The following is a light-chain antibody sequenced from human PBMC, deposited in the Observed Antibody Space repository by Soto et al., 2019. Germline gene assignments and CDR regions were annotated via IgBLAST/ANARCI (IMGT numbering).Light chain of an antibody. CDR3: MQGTHRPVT. CDR2: KVS. Sequence: DVVMTQSPLSLSVTLGQPASISCSSSQSLLYSNGNTYLNWFQQRPGQPPRRLIYKVSNRDSGVPDRFSCSGSGTDFTLKISRVEAEDVGLYYCMQGTHRPVTFGQGTKLEIK. CDR1: QSLLYSNGNTY. V-gene: IGKV2-30*01. J-gene: IGKJ2*01.